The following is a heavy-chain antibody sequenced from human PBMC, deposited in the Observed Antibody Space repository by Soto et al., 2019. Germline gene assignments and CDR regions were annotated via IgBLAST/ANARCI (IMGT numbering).Heavy chain of an antibody. CDR1: GGSISSSHH. CDR3: ARHYNTGAFFDY. CDR2: VSYSGSP. V-gene: IGHV4-39*01. J-gene: IGHJ4*02. Sequence: QLQLQESGPGLVKSSETLSLTCTVSGGSISSSHHWGWIRQPPGKGLEWIGSVSYSGSPDYSPSFKSRITISVDTSKNQFSLRVRSVTATDTAVYFCARHYNTGAFFDYWGQGILVTVSS. D-gene: IGHD1-20*01.